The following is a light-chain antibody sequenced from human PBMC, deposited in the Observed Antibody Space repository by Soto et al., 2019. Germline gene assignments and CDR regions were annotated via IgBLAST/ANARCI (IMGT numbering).Light chain of an antibody. CDR3: QQYGSSLWT. CDR1: QSVSSSY. J-gene: IGKJ1*01. V-gene: IGKV3-20*01. Sequence: EIVLTRSPGTLSLSPGERATLSCRASQSVSSSYLAWYQQKPGQAPRLLSYGASSRATGIPGRFSGSGSGTDVPLPISRLEPEDFAVYYCQQYGSSLWTFGQGTKVEIK. CDR2: GAS.